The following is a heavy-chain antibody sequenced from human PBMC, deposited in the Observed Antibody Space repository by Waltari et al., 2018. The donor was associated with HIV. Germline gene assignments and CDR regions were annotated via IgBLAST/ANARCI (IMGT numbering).Heavy chain of an antibody. Sequence: VSLMESGGGVVQPGGSPKLSWSASGSPFSSYGMHWVRQAPGKGLEWVAVIWSDGYNKFYADSVRGRFTFSRDNSKYTLSLQMNSLRAEDTALYYCVKERGPFNGFDIWGQGTMVTVSS. J-gene: IGHJ3*02. V-gene: IGHV3-33*06. D-gene: IGHD3-16*01. CDR1: GSPFSSYG. CDR3: VKERGPFNGFDI. CDR2: IWSDGYNK.